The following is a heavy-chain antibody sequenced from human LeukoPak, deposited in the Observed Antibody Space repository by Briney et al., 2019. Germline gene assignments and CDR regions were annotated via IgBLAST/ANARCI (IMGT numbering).Heavy chain of an antibody. CDR1: GFAFSSYW. Sequence: GGSLRLSCAAAGFAFSSYWMSWVRQAPGKGLEWVASIKQDGSEKYYVDSVKGRFTISRDNAKNSLYLQMNSLRAEDTALYYCARAPGEGWFDPWGQGTLVTVSS. D-gene: IGHD4-17*01. V-gene: IGHV3-7*01. CDR2: IKQDGSEK. CDR3: ARAPGEGWFDP. J-gene: IGHJ5*02.